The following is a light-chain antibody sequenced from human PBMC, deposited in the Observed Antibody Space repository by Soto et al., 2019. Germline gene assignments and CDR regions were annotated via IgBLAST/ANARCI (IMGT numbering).Light chain of an antibody. CDR1: QSLRTY. V-gene: IGKV3-11*01. J-gene: IGKJ3*01. Sequence: EIVLTQSPAILSLFPGERATLSCRASQSLRTYLAWYQQNPGQAPRLLIYDASNRATGIPARFSGSGSGTDFTLTISSLEPDDFAVYYCQQRINWPPAFGPGTKVDIK. CDR2: DAS. CDR3: QQRINWPPA.